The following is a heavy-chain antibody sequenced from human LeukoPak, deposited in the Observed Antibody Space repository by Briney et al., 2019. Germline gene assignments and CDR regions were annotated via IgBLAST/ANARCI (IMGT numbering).Heavy chain of an antibody. J-gene: IGHJ4*02. D-gene: IGHD3-10*01. Sequence: PSETLSLTCTVSGGSISSSSYYRGWIRQPPGKGLEWIGSIYYSGSTYYNPSLKSRVTISVDTSKNQFSLKLSSVTAADTAVYYCARQAVRGVRIFQFDYWGQGTLVTVSS. CDR1: GGSISSSSYY. CDR3: ARQAVRGVRIFQFDY. V-gene: IGHV4-39*01. CDR2: IYYSGST.